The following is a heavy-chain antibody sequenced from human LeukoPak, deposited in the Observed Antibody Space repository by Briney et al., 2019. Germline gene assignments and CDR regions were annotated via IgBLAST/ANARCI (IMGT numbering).Heavy chain of an antibody. D-gene: IGHD2-15*01. J-gene: IGHJ4*02. CDR3: AHRRRLHNFDY. CDR2: IYWNDDK. V-gene: IGHV2-5*01. CDR1: GFSLSTSGVG. Sequence: SGPTLVKPTQTLTLTCTFSGFSLSTSGVGVGWIRKPPGKALEWLALIYWNDDKRYSPSLKSRLTITKDTSKNQVVLTMTNMDPVDTATYYCAHRRRLHNFDYWGQGTLVTVSS.